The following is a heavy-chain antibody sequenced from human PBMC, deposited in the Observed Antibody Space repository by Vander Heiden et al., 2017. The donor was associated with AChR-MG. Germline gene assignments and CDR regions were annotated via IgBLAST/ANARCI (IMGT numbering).Heavy chain of an antibody. Sequence: QLQLQQWGAGLLTPSEPLSPTCDVDGGSFRWYVWRWIRKPPGKGREWIGEINHSGSTNYNPSLKSGVNISVDTSKNQFALKRSSVTAADTAVYYCARGRGGWCDPWSQGTLVTVSS. D-gene: IGHD3-10*01. J-gene: IGHJ5*02. CDR3: ARGRGGWCDP. CDR1: GGSFRWYV. CDR2: INHSGST. V-gene: IGHV4-34*01.